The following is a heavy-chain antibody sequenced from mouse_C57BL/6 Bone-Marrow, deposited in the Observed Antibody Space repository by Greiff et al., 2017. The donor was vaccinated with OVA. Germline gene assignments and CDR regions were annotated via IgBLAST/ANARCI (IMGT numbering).Heavy chain of an antibody. CDR2: IDPSDSYT. V-gene: IGHV1-69*01. CDR3: AREDELYYFDY. CDR1: GYTFTSYW. J-gene: IGHJ2*01. D-gene: IGHD4-1*01. Sequence: VQLQQPGAELVMPGASVKLSCKASGYTFTSYWMHWVKPRPGPGLEWIGEIDPSDSYTNYNQKFKGKSTLTVDKSSSTAYMQLSSLTSEDSAVYYCAREDELYYFDYWGQGTTLTVSS.